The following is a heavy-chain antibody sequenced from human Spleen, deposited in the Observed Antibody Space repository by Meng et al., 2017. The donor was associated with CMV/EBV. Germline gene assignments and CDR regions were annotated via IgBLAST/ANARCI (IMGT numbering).Heavy chain of an antibody. CDR3: AKCSSTSCRYFDY. CDR2: ISYDGSNK. J-gene: IGHJ4*02. V-gene: IGHV3-30*04. CDR1: GFTFSSYA. D-gene: IGHD2-2*01. Sequence: CAASGFTFSSYAMHWVRQAPGKGLEWVAVISYDGSNKYYADSVKGRFTISRDNSKNTLYLQMNSLRAEDTAVYYCAKCSSTSCRYFDYWGQGTLVTVSS.